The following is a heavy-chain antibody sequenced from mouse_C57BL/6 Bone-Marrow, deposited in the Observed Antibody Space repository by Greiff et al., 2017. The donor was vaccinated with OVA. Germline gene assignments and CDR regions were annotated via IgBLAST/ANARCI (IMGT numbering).Heavy chain of an antibody. V-gene: IGHV14-2*01. CDR2: IDPEDGET. D-gene: IGHD2-3*01. CDR3: ARGVRLLPFAY. CDR1: GFNIKDYY. J-gene: IGHJ3*01. Sequence: EVQLQQSGAELVKPGASVKLSCTASGFNIKDYYMHWVKQRTEQGLEWIGRIDPEDGETTSDPKFQGKATIPADTSSNTAYLQLSSLSSEDTAVYYCARGVRLLPFAYWGQGTLVTVSA.